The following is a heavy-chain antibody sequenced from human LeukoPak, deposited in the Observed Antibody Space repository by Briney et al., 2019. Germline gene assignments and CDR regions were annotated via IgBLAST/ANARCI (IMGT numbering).Heavy chain of an antibody. CDR2: INHSGST. D-gene: IGHD2-2*01. V-gene: IGHV4-34*01. CDR3: AAGPGRILLVPAATQTFDY. CDR1: GGSFSGYY. Sequence: SETLSLTCAVYGGSFSGYYRSWIRQPPGKGLEWIGEINHSGSTNYNPSLKSRVTISVDTSKNQFSLKLSSVTAADTAVYYCAAGPGRILLVPAATQTFDYWGQGTLVTVSS. J-gene: IGHJ4*02.